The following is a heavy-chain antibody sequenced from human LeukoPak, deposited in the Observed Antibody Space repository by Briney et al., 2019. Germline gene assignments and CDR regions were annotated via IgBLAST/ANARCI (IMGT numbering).Heavy chain of an antibody. CDR3: ARAFGTRNYYYYYMDV. V-gene: IGHV1-46*01. CDR1: GYTFTSYY. J-gene: IGHJ6*03. Sequence: GASVTVSCKASGYTFTSYYMHWVRQAPGQGLEWMGIINPSGGSTSYAQKFQGRVTMTRDMSTSTVYMELSSLRSEDTAVYYCARAFGTRNYYYYYMDVWGKGTTVTVSS. D-gene: IGHD3-10*01. CDR2: INPSGGST.